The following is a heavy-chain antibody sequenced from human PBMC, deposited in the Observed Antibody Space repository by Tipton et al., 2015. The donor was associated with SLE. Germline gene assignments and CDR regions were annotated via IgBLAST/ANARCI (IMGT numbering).Heavy chain of an antibody. CDR3: SRDLRAGEAFDI. Sequence: SLRLSCAASGFTFSSYAMSWVRQAPGKGLEWVANIKQDGSEKYYVDSVKGRFTISRDNAKNSLYLQMNSLRAEDTAVYYCSRDLRAGEAFDIWGQWTMVTVSS. CDR1: GFTFSSYA. CDR2: IKQDGSEK. V-gene: IGHV3-7*03. J-gene: IGHJ3*02. D-gene: IGHD3-9*01.